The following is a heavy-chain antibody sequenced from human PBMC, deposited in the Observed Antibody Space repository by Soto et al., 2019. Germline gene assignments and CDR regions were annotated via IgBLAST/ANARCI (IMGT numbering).Heavy chain of an antibody. CDR2: ISYDGRTK. CDR3: AKRSDSSGYYPPDN. Sequence: QVRLVESGGGVVQPGRSLRLSCAASGFTFSNYGMHWVRQAPGKGLEWVALISYDGRTKFNVDSVKGRFTISRDNSKNTLYLQMDSLRTEDTAVYYCAKRSDSSGYYPPDNWAQGTLVTVPP. V-gene: IGHV3-30*18. D-gene: IGHD3-22*01. CDR1: GFTFSNYG. J-gene: IGHJ4*02.